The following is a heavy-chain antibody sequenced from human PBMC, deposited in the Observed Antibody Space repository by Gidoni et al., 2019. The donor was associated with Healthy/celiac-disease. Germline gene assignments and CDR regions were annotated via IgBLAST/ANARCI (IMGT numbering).Heavy chain of an antibody. J-gene: IGHJ6*02. D-gene: IGHD3-10*01. CDR2: ISGSGGST. V-gene: IGHV3-23*01. CDR1: GFTFSSYA. Sequence: EVQLLESGGGLVQPGGSLRLSCAASGFTFSSYALRWVRQAPGKGLEWVSAISGSGGSTYYADSVKGRFTISRDKSKNTLYLQMNSLRAEDTAVYYCAKFRITMVRGVIIGGDYYYYYGMDVWGQGTTVTVSS. CDR3: AKFRITMVRGVIIGGDYYYYYGMDV.